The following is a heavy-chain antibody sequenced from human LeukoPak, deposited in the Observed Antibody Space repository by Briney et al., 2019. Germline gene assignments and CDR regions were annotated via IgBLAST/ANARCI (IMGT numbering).Heavy chain of an antibody. CDR1: GYTFTGYF. J-gene: IGHJ4*02. V-gene: IGHV1-2*02. Sequence: ASVKVSCKASGYTFTGYFLHWVRQPPGQGLEWMGWINSNNGGTNYAQKFQGRVTMTRDSSISTAYMELSRLRSDDTAVYYCARTYDFWSGYASLGYWGQGTLVTVSS. CDR2: INSNNGGT. CDR3: ARTYDFWSGYASLGY. D-gene: IGHD3-3*01.